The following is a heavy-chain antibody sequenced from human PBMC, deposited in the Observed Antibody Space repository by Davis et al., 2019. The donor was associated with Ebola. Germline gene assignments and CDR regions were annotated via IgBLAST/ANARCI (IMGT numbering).Heavy chain of an antibody. CDR2: IYYSGST. CDR3: ARELLWFGEIFGYYFDY. D-gene: IGHD3-10*01. Sequence: SETLSLTCTVSGGSISSSSYYWGWLRQPPGKGLEWIGSIYYSGSTYYNPSLKSRVTISVDTSKNQFSLKLSSVTAADTAVYYCARELLWFGEIFGYYFDYWGQGTLVTVSS. V-gene: IGHV4-39*02. CDR1: GGSISSSSYY. J-gene: IGHJ4*02.